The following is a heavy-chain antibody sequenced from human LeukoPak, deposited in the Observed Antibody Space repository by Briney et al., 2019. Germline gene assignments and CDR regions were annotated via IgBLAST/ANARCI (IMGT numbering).Heavy chain of an antibody. D-gene: IGHD2-21*02. CDR2: ISTRGST. CDR3: ARGLYSIGRDTLDY. Sequence: SETLSLTCTVSGASISDYYWSWIRQPAGTGLEWIGRISTRGSTNYNPSLNSPVTMTVDTSKNQFSLNLTSVTAADTAVYYCARGLYSIGRDTLDYWGQGTLVTVSS. J-gene: IGHJ4*02. CDR1: GASISDYY. V-gene: IGHV4-4*07.